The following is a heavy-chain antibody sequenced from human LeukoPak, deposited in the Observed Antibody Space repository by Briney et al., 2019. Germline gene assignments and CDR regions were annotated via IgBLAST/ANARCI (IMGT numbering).Heavy chain of an antibody. CDR1: GGTFTSYA. V-gene: IGHV1-69*05. D-gene: IGHD3-22*01. J-gene: IGHJ3*02. Sequence: SVKVSCKASGGTFTSYAISWVRQAPGQGLEWMGGIIPIFGTANYAQKFQGRVTITTDESTSTAYMELSSLRSEDTAVYYCARDPAHAYYYDSSGYIPGAFDIWGQGTMVTVSS. CDR2: IIPIFGTA. CDR3: ARDPAHAYYYDSSGYIPGAFDI.